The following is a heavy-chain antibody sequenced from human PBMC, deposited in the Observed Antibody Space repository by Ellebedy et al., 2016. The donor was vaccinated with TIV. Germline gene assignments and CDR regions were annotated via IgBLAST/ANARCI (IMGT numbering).Heavy chain of an antibody. CDR1: GFTFNIYA. D-gene: IGHD4-17*01. Sequence: GESLKISCSASGFTFNIYAMRWGRQAPGKGLEWVSLISASGDSTYYTDSVRGRFTVSRDGSKNTLYLQMNSLRAEDTAVYYCARDPTADRTSTWGWGQGTLVTVSS. J-gene: IGHJ4*02. V-gene: IGHV3-23*01. CDR3: ARDPTADRTSTWG. CDR2: ISASGDST.